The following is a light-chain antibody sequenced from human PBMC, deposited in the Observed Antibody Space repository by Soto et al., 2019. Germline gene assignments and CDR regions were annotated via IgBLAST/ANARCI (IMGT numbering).Light chain of an antibody. V-gene: IGKV3-20*01. J-gene: IGKJ1*01. CDR3: QQYDRSPGK. CDR2: GAS. Sequence: EIVLTQSPGTLSLSPGERATLSCRASQSVSSSFLAWYQQKPGQAPRLLIYGASSRATGIPDRFSGSGSGTGFTLTIRRLEPEDFAVYYFQQYDRSPGKFGQGTKVAIK. CDR1: QSVSSSF.